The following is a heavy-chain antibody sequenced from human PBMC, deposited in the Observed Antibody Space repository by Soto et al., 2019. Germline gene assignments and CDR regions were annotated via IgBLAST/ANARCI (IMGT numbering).Heavy chain of an antibody. V-gene: IGHV1-2*02. D-gene: IGHD6-19*01. J-gene: IGHJ5*02. CDR2: ISPNNGVK. CDR3: ARGDLAVANWFDP. Sequence: SVKVSCKASGYPFPGYYMNWVRQAPGQGLEWMGWISPNNGVKNYAQKFQGRVTMTRDTSISTAYMDLSRLRSDDTAVYYWARGDLAVANWFDPWGQGTQVTVS. CDR1: GYPFPGYY.